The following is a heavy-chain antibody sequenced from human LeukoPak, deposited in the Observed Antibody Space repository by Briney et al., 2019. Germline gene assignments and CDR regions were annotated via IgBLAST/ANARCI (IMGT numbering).Heavy chain of an antibody. Sequence: SETLSLTCTVSGGSISSYYWSWIRQPPGKGLEWIGYIYYSGSTNYNPSLKSRVTISVDTSKNQFSLKLSSVTAADTAVYYCARQPKYYGGYHFDYWGQGTLVTVSS. J-gene: IGHJ4*02. D-gene: IGHD4-17*01. CDR2: IYYSGST. CDR3: ARQPKYYGGYHFDY. V-gene: IGHV4-59*08. CDR1: GGSISSYY.